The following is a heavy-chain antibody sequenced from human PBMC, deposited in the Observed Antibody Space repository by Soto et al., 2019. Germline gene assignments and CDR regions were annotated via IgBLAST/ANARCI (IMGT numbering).Heavy chain of an antibody. CDR3: AAGMVRGVIINWFDP. V-gene: IGHV1-58*01. J-gene: IGHJ5*02. Sequence: GASVKVSCKASGFTFTSSAVQWVRQARGQRLEWIGWIVVGSGNTNYAQKFQERVTITRDMSTSTAYMELSSLRSEDTAVYYCAAGMVRGVIINWFDPWGQGTLVTVLL. D-gene: IGHD3-10*01. CDR1: GFTFTSSA. CDR2: IVVGSGNT.